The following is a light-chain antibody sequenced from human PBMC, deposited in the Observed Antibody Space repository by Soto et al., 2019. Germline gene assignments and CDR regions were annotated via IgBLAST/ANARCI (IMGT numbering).Light chain of an antibody. Sequence: QSVLTQPPSASGSPGQSVTISCTGTSSDVGSYNYVSCYQQHPDKAPKLMIYEVNKRPSGVPDRFSGSKSGNTASLTVSGLQAEDEADYYCTSYAGYNNPVVFGGGTKLTVL. CDR3: TSYAGYNNPVV. J-gene: IGLJ2*01. CDR1: SSDVGSYNY. V-gene: IGLV2-8*01. CDR2: EVN.